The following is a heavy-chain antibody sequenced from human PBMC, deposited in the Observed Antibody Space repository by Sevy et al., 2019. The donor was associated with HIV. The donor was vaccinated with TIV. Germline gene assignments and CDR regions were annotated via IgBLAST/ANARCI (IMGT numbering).Heavy chain of an antibody. CDR2: IGVYNGNI. CDR3: ARFGTVATLRYNYYNGVDV. CDR1: GYTFSNYG. D-gene: IGHD4-17*01. Sequence: ASVKVSCKASGYTFSNYGITWVRQAPGQGLEWMGWIGVYNGNIKYAQKFRGRVTVTTDTSTSTAYMELRSLRTDDTAVYYCARFGTVATLRYNYYNGVDVWGQGTTVTVSS. V-gene: IGHV1-18*01. J-gene: IGHJ6*02.